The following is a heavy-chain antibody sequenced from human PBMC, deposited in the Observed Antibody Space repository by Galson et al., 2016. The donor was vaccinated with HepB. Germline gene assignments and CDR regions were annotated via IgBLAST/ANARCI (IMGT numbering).Heavy chain of an antibody. CDR2: IYSGGST. D-gene: IGHD1-14*01. CDR1: GFTVSNNY. J-gene: IGHJ5*02. V-gene: IGHV3-53*01. CDR3: ATGGDRTIDH. Sequence: SLRLSCAASGFTVSNNYMSWVRQAPGKGLERVSLIYSGGSTKYVDSVRGRFTISRDNSKNTLYLQMNSLRADDTAVYYCATGGDRTIDHWGQGTLVTVSS.